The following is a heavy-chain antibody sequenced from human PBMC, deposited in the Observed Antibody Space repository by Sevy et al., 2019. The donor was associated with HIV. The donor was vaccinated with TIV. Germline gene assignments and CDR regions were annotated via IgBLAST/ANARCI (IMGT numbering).Heavy chain of an antibody. V-gene: IGHV3-48*01. J-gene: IGHJ2*01. CDR3: ARDWVDYYDSSGYSDWYFDL. D-gene: IGHD3-22*01. CDR1: GFTFSSYS. CDR2: ISSSSSTI. Sequence: GGSLRLSCAASGFTFSSYSMNWVRQAPGKGLEWVSYISSSSSTINYADSVKGRFTISRDNAKNSLYLQMNSLRAEDTAVYYCARDWVDYYDSSGYSDWYFDLWGRGTLVTVSS.